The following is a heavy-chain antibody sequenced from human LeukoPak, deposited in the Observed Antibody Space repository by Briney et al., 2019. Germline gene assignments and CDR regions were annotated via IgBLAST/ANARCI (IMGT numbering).Heavy chain of an antibody. Sequence: SETLSLTCAVSGYSISSGYYWGWIRQPPGKGLEWIGSIYHSGSTYYNPSLKSRVTISVDTSKNQFSLKLSSVTAADTAVYYCARGHDEYGDYYFDYWGQGTLVTVSS. V-gene: IGHV4-38-2*01. D-gene: IGHD4-17*01. CDR1: GYSISSGYY. CDR3: ARGHDEYGDYYFDY. CDR2: IYHSGST. J-gene: IGHJ4*02.